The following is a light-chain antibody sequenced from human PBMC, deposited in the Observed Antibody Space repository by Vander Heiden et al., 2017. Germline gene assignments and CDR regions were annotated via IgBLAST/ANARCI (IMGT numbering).Light chain of an antibody. CDR2: EVS. V-gene: IGLV2-8*01. J-gene: IGLJ1*01. CDR1: SSDVGGYNY. CDR3: SSFAGFNNYV. Sequence: SALTQPPSASGSPGRSVTISCTGTSSDVGGYNYVSWYQQHPGKAPKVVIYEVSQRPSGVPDRFSGSKSANTASLTVSGLQAEDEADYYCSSFAGFNNYVFGTGTKVTVL.